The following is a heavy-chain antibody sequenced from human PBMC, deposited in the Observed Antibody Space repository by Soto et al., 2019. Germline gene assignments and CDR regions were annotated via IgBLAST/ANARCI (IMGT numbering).Heavy chain of an antibody. D-gene: IGHD6-13*01. J-gene: IGHJ4*02. Sequence: GASVKVSCKASGYTFSNYAISWVRQAPGQGLEWMGGIIPMFGTANYAQKFQGRVTITADESTSTAYMELSSLRSEDTAVYYCARARVAAAGTSRYIDYWGQGTLVTVSS. V-gene: IGHV1-69*13. CDR2: IIPMFGTA. CDR3: ARARVAAAGTSRYIDY. CDR1: GYTFSNYA.